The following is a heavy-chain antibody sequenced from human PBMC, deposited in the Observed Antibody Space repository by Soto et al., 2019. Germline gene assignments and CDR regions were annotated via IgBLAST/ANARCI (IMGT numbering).Heavy chain of an antibody. CDR1: GGSISSSSYY. D-gene: IGHD6-13*01. V-gene: IGHV4-61*05. J-gene: IGHJ4*02. CDR3: ARSGSSWYYFDY. Sequence: SETLSLTCTVSGGSISSSSYYWGWIRQPPGKGLEWIGYIYYSGSTNYNPSLKSRVTISVDTSKNQFSLKLSSVTAADTAVYYCARSGSSWYYFDYWGQGTLVTVSS. CDR2: IYYSGST.